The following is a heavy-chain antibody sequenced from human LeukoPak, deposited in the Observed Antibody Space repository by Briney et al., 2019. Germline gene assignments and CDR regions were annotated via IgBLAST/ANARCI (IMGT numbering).Heavy chain of an antibody. D-gene: IGHD2-21*02. Sequence: PSGGSLRLSCAASGFIFSSYAMSWVRQAPGKGLEWVSTISGSGGSTYYADSVKGRFTISRDNSKNTVYLQMNSLRAEDTAVYYCTAIRPDYWGRGTLVTVSP. CDR2: ISGSGGST. V-gene: IGHV3-23*01. CDR1: GFIFSSYA. J-gene: IGHJ4*02. CDR3: TAIRPDY.